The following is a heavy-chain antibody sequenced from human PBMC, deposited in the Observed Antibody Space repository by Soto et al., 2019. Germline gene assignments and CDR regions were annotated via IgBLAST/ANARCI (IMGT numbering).Heavy chain of an antibody. CDR1: GYSFTRYW. CDR3: ARHHHYDSSHDAFDI. D-gene: IGHD3-22*01. CDR2: IYPGDSDT. J-gene: IGHJ3*02. V-gene: IGHV5-51*01. Sequence: PGESLKISCKGSGYSFTRYWIGWVRQMPGKGLEWMGIIYPGDSDTRYSPSFQGQVTISADKSISTAYLQWSSLKASDTAMYYCARHHHYDSSHDAFDIWGQGTMVTVSS.